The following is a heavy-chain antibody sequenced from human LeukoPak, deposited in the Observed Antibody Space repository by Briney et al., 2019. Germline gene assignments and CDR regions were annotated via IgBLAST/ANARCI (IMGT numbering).Heavy chain of an antibody. CDR1: GFTFSSYA. CDR2: ISGSGGST. CDR3: AKVFSPIWFGELFGLDY. J-gene: IGHJ4*02. Sequence: GGSLRLSCAASGFTFSSYAMSWVHQAPGKGLEWVSAISGSGGSTYYADSVKGRFTISRDNSKNTLYLQMNSLRAEDTAVYYCAKVFSPIWFGELFGLDYWGQGTLVTVSS. D-gene: IGHD3-10*01. V-gene: IGHV3-23*01.